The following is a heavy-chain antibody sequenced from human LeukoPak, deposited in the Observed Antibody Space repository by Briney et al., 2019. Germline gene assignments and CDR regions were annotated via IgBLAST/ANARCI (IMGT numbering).Heavy chain of an antibody. V-gene: IGHV4-30-4*01. CDR2: IYYSGST. Sequence: SETLSLTCTVSGGSISGGDYYWSWIRQPPGKGLEWIGYIYYSGSTYYNPSLKSRVTISVDTSKNQFSLKLSSVTAADTAVYYCARAATDSSGYYYVKMGHNWFDPWGQGTLVTVSS. J-gene: IGHJ5*02. D-gene: IGHD3-22*01. CDR3: ARAATDSSGYYYVKMGHNWFDP. CDR1: GGSISGGDYY.